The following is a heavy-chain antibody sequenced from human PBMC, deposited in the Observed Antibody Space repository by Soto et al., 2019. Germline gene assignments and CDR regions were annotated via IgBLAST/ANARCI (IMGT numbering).Heavy chain of an antibody. CDR3: AREPPIYYYVDV. J-gene: IGHJ6*03. Sequence: QVQLVQSGAEVKKPGSSVKVSCKASGGTFSSYTINWVRQAPGQGLEWMGRIIPILGIANYAQKFQGRVTITADKSTSTAYMELRSLRSEDTAVYYCAREPPIYYYVDVWGKGTTVTVSS. CDR1: GGTFSSYT. V-gene: IGHV1-69*08. CDR2: IIPILGIA.